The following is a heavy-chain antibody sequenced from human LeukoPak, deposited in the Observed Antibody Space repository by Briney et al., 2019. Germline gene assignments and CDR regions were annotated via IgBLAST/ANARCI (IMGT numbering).Heavy chain of an antibody. CDR2: IYSGGST. CDR1: GFTFSSYS. V-gene: IGHV3-53*01. D-gene: IGHD5-12*01. Sequence: GGSLRLSCAASGFTFSSYSMNWVRQAPGKGLEWVSVIYSGGSTYYADSVKGRFTISRDNSKNTLYLQMNSLRAEDTAVYYCTSGSDCWGQGTLVTVSS. J-gene: IGHJ4*02. CDR3: TSGSDC.